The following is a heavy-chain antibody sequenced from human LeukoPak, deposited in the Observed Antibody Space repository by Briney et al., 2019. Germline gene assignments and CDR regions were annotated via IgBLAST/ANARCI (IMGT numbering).Heavy chain of an antibody. CDR1: GYTFTSYD. J-gene: IGHJ4*02. Sequence: GASVKVSCKASGYTFTSYDISWVRQATGQGPEWMGWMNPNSGNTGYAQKFQGRVTMTRNTSISTAYMELSSLRSEDTAVYYCARAGRSMGVVSLDGYWGQGTLVTVSS. CDR3: ARAGRSMGVVSLDGY. CDR2: MNPNSGNT. D-gene: IGHD4-23*01. V-gene: IGHV1-8*01.